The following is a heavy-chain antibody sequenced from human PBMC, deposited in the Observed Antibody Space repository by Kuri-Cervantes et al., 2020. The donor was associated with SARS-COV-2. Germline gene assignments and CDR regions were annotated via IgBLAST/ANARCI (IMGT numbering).Heavy chain of an antibody. D-gene: IGHD6-19*01. J-gene: IGHJ6*03. CDR1: GYTFNIYD. V-gene: IGHV1-2*02. Sequence: ASVKVSCKTSGYTFNIYDIHWVRQAPGQGLEWMGWINPNSGGTNYAQKFQGRVTMTRDTSISTAYMELSRLRSDDTAVYYCATRSGWHSYYYYYMDVWGKGTTVTVSS. CDR3: ATRSGWHSYYYYYMDV. CDR2: INPNSGGT.